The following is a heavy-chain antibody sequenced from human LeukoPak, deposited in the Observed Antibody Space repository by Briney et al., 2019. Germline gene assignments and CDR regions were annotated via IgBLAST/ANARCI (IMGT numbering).Heavy chain of an antibody. D-gene: IGHD1-14*01. CDR1: GFTFSSHW. CDR3: ARDSYRALEY. CDR2: LNQDGTET. J-gene: IGHJ4*02. V-gene: IGHV3-7*01. Sequence: GGSLRLSCAASGFTFSSHWMNWVRQAPGKGLEWVAHLNQDGTETYYADSVEGRFTISRDNAKSSLFLQMYGLRADDTAVYYCARDSYRALEYWGQGALVTVSS.